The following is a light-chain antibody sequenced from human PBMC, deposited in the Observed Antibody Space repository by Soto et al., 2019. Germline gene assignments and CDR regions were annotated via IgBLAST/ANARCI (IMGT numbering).Light chain of an antibody. J-gene: IGKJ3*01. CDR3: QQYGSSPFT. CDR1: QSVSSPY. Sequence: EVVLTQSPVTLSLSPGERATLSCRASQSVSSPYLAWYQQKPGQPPRLLIYGASSRATDIPDRFIGSGSVTEFTLNIARLAPEYFAMYYCQQYGSSPFTFGPGTKVDI. CDR2: GAS. V-gene: IGKV3-20*01.